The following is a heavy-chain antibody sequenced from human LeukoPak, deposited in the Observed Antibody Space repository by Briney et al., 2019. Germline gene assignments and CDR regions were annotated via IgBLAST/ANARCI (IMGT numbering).Heavy chain of an antibody. V-gene: IGHV3-48*01. J-gene: IGHJ4*02. D-gene: IGHD1-26*01. Sequence: GGSLRLSCAASGFTFNTYTMNWVRQAPGKGLEWVSYISGSSGIIDYADSVRGRFTISRDNAKNSLYLQMNSLRAEDTAVYYCAKDLTPYVGASADWGQGTLVTVSS. CDR3: AKDLTPYVGASAD. CDR2: ISGSSGII. CDR1: GFTFNTYT.